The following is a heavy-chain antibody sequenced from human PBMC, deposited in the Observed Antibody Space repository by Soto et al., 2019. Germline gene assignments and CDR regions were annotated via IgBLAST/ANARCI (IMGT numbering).Heavy chain of an antibody. D-gene: IGHD2-8*01. CDR3: AKAGGKVSTPFDP. V-gene: IGHV3-30*18. CDR1: GFRFNRYG. CDR2: ISSDGNEK. J-gene: IGHJ5*02. Sequence: SLRLSCAASGFRFNRYGMHWVRQAPDKGLEWVALISSDGNEKYYAESVRGRFTISRENSKCMVYLQLNNPRVKDTATYYCAKAGGKVSTPFDPWGQGTLVTVSS.